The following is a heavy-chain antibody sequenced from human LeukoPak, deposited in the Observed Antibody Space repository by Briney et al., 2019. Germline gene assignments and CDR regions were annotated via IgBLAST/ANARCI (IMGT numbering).Heavy chain of an antibody. J-gene: IGHJ4*02. CDR3: ARGSRAAAGLFDY. CDR1: GYTFTGYY. D-gene: IGHD6-13*01. Sequence: ASVKVSCEASGYTFTGYYMHWVRQAPGQGLEWMGWINPNSGGTNYAQKFQGRVTMTRDTSISTAYMELSRLRSDDTAVYYCARGSRAAAGLFDYWGQGTLVTVSS. CDR2: INPNSGGT. V-gene: IGHV1-2*02.